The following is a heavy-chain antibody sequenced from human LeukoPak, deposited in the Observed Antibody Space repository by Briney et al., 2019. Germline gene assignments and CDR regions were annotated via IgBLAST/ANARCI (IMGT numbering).Heavy chain of an antibody. D-gene: IGHD3-22*01. V-gene: IGHV3-48*04. CDR2: ISSTSSTI. J-gene: IGHJ3*02. CDR3: ARDLDSSGPNRGAFDI. CDR1: GFTFSSYS. Sequence: GGSLRLSCAASGFTFSSYSMNWVRQAPGKGLEWVSYISSTSSTIYYADSVKGRFTISRDNAKNSLYLQMNSLRAEDTAVYYCARDLDSSGPNRGAFDIWGQGTMVTVSS.